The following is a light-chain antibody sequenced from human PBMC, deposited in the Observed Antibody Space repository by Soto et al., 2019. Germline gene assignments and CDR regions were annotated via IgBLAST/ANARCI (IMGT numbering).Light chain of an antibody. V-gene: IGKV1-5*01. Sequence: DIHMTQSPSTLSASVGDRVTITCRASQSISTWLAWYQQKPGRAPKLLIYDSSSLESGVPSRFSGSGSGTEFSLTIRSLQPDDFATYYCQQYDSFSSTFGQGTRREIK. CDR3: QQYDSFSST. CDR2: DSS. J-gene: IGKJ5*01. CDR1: QSISTW.